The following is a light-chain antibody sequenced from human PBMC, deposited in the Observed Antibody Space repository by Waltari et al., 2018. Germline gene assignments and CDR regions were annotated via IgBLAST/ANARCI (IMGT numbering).Light chain of an antibody. J-gene: IGKJ1*01. Sequence: DIQMTQSPSTLSASVGDRVTITCRASQSISSWLAWYQQKPGKAPKLLIYKASSLESGVPSRFSGSGSGTEFTLTISSLQPDDFATYYCQQYKSYTWTFGQGTRWKSN. CDR3: QQYKSYTWT. CDR2: KAS. CDR1: QSISSW. V-gene: IGKV1-5*03.